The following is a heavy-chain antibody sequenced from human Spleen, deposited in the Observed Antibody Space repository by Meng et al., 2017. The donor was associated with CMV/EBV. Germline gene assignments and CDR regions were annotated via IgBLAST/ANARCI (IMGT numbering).Heavy chain of an antibody. J-gene: IGHJ4*02. D-gene: IGHD1-26*01. Sequence: GGSLRLSCAASGFTFSSYAMTWVRQAPGTGLGWVSTISGSAERTYYADSVKGRFTVSRDNSKNTLYLQMKSLRAEDTAIYYCAKDLGWAPDYWGQGTLVTVSS. V-gene: IGHV3-23*01. CDR1: GFTFSSYA. CDR2: ISGSAERT. CDR3: AKDLGWAPDY.